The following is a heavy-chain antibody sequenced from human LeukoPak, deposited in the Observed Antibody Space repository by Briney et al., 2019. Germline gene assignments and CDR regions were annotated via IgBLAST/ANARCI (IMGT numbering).Heavy chain of an antibody. CDR1: GFTFSSYA. D-gene: IGHD1-14*01. J-gene: IGHJ5*02. Sequence: GGSLRLSCAASGFTFSSYAMSWVRQAPGKGLEWVSGISWNSGSIGYADSVKGRFTISRDNAKNSLYLQMNSLRAEDTALYYSAQDISPYITGVDTWGQGTLVTVSS. CDR2: ISWNSGSI. V-gene: IGHV3-9*01. CDR3: AQDISPYITGVDT.